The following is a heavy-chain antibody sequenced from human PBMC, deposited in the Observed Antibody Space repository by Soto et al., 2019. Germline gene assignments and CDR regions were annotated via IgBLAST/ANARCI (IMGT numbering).Heavy chain of an antibody. V-gene: IGHV3-21*01. J-gene: IGHJ6*02. CDR2: ISSSSSYI. CDR1: GFTFSSYS. CDR3: ARDRGYYDYYYYGMDV. Sequence: GGSLRLSCAASGFTFSSYSMNWVRQAPGKGLEWVSSISSSSSYIYYADSVKGRFTISRDNAKNSLYLQMNSLRAEDTAVYYCARDRGYYDYYYYGMDVWGQGTTVTVSS. D-gene: IGHD3-3*01.